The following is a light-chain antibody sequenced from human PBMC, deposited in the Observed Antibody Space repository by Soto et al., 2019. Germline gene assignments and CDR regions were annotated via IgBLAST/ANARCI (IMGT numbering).Light chain of an antibody. J-gene: IGKJ1*01. CDR2: WAS. V-gene: IGKV4-1*01. CDR3: QQYYRSRT. CDR1: QSVLYSSNNKNY. Sequence: DIVMTQSPDSLAVPLGERATISCKSSQSVLYSSNNKNYLAWYQQKPGQPPKLLIYWASTRESGVPDRFTGSGSGTDFTLTISSLQAEDVAVYYCQQYYRSRTFGQGTKVEIK.